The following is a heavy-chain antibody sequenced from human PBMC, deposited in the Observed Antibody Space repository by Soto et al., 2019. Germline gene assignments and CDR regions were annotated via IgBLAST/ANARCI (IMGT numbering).Heavy chain of an antibody. D-gene: IGHD4-4*01. CDR3: ARDGGVHDYSPFDY. CDR2: IIPIFGTA. V-gene: IGHV1-69*12. CDR1: GGTFSSYA. Sequence: QVQLVKSGAEVKKPGSSVKVSCKASGGTFSSYAISWVRQAPGQGLEWMGGIIPIFGTANYAQKFQGRVTITADESTSTAYMELGSLRSEDMAVYYCARDGGVHDYSPFDYWGQGTLVTVSS. J-gene: IGHJ4*02.